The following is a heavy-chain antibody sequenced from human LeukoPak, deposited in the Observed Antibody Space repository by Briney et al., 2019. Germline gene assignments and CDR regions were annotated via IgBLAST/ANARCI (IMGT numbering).Heavy chain of an antibody. CDR2: IRYDGSNK. Sequence: GGSLRLSCTASGFAFSLYTMNWVRQAPGKGLQWVAFIRYDGSNKYYADSVKGRITISRDNSKNTLYLQMNSLRAEDTAVYYCAREGVWFGESNYYYYYMDVWGKGTTATVSS. CDR1: GFAFSLYT. V-gene: IGHV3-30*02. J-gene: IGHJ6*03. D-gene: IGHD3-10*01. CDR3: AREGVWFGESNYYYYYMDV.